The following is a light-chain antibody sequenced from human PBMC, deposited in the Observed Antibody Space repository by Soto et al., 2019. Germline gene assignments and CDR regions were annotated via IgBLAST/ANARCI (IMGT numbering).Light chain of an antibody. CDR3: QQSYSSPRT. Sequence: DIQMTQYPSSLSASVGDRVTITCRASQSISSYLNWYQQKPGKAPKLLIYAASSLQSGVPSRFSGSGSGTDFTLTISSLQPEDFATYHCQQSYSSPRTFGQGTKVDIK. CDR1: QSISSY. V-gene: IGKV1-39*01. CDR2: AAS. J-gene: IGKJ1*01.